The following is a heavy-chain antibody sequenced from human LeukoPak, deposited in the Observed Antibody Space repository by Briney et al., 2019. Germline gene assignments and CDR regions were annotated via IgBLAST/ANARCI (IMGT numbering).Heavy chain of an antibody. CDR1: GYTFTGYY. V-gene: IGHV1-2*02. CDR3: ARDLVGATTLFDY. CDR2: INPNSGGT. Sequence: ASVKVSCKSSGYTFTGYYMHWVRQAPGQGLEWMGWINPNSGGTNYAQKFQGRVTMTRDTSISTAYMELSRLRSDDTAVYYCARDLVGATTLFDYRGQGTLVTVSS. J-gene: IGHJ4*02. D-gene: IGHD1-26*01.